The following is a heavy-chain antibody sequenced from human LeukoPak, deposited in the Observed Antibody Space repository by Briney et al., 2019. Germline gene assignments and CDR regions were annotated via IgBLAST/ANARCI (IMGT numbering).Heavy chain of an antibody. CDR2: TYYRSKWYN. CDR3: TRDFDY. CDR1: GDSVSNNTAA. J-gene: IGHJ4*02. V-gene: IGHV6-1*01. Sequence: SQTLSLTRAISGDSVSNNTAAWNWVRQSPSRGLEWLGRTYYRSKWYNDYVASMKSRIVIDADTSKNQFSLQLNSVTPEDTAVYYCTRDFDYWGQGTLVTVSS.